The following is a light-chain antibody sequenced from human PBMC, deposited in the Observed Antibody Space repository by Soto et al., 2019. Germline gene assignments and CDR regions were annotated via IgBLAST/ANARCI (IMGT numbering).Light chain of an antibody. V-gene: IGKV1-12*02. CDR2: GAS. CDR1: HDVRSW. J-gene: IGKJ1*01. Sequence: DIQMTQSPSSVSASVGDRVTISCRASHDVRSWLAWYQQKPGEAPNLLIYGASTLQSGVPSRFSGSGSGTDFTLAIRSLQPEDLATDYCQRANGGPSTFGQGNKVEIK. CDR3: QRANGGPST.